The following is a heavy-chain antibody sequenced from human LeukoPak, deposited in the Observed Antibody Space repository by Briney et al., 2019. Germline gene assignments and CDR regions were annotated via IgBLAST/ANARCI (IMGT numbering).Heavy chain of an antibody. D-gene: IGHD3-22*01. CDR1: GDSINSLDL. J-gene: IGHJ4*02. V-gene: IGHV4-4*02. CDR3: AGLVGRYSSGLYYYYFDY. CDR2: MYLSGTT. Sequence: SETLSLTCTVSGDSINSLDLWSWVRQPPGKGLEWIGEMYLSGTTHSNPSVKSRVTISIDKSKNQFFLNLSSVTAADTAVYYCAGLVGRYSSGLYYYYFDYWGQGTLVTVPS.